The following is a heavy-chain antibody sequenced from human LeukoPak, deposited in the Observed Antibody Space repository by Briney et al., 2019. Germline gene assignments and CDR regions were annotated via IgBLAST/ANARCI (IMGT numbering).Heavy chain of an antibody. CDR1: GYTFTSYG. D-gene: IGHD3-10*01. V-gene: IGHV1-18*01. Sequence: ASVKVSCKASGYTFTSYGISWVRQAPGQGLEWMGWISAYNGNTNYTQKLQGRVTVTTDTSTSTAYMELRSLRSDDTAVYYCARDSIAHYYGSGSYTDYWGQGTLVTVSS. CDR3: ARDSIAHYYGSGSYTDY. CDR2: ISAYNGNT. J-gene: IGHJ4*02.